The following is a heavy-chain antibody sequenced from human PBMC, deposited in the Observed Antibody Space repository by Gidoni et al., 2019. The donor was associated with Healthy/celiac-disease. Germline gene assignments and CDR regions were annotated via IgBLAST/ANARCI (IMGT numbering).Heavy chain of an antibody. CDR2: IKQDGSEK. D-gene: IGHD5-18*01. Sequence: EVQLVESGGGLVQPGGSLRLSCAASGFTFSSYWMSWVRQAPGKGLEWVANIKQDGSEKYYVDSVKGRFTISRDNAKNSLYLQMNSLRAEDTAVYYCARDVGGYLTWIQLWSTFDYWGQGTLVTVSS. J-gene: IGHJ4*02. V-gene: IGHV3-7*04. CDR1: GFTFSSYW. CDR3: ARDVGGYLTWIQLWSTFDY.